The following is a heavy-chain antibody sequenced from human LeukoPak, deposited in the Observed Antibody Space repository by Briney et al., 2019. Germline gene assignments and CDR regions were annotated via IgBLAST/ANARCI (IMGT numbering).Heavy chain of an antibody. J-gene: IGHJ4*02. Sequence: SETLSLTCTVSGGSISSYYWSWIRQPPGKGLEWIGYIYYSGSTNYNPSLKSRVTISVDTSKNQFSLKLSSVTAADTVVYYCASRLPFYDSSGYYDYWGQGTLVTVSS. D-gene: IGHD3-22*01. V-gene: IGHV4-59*08. CDR1: GGSISSYY. CDR2: IYYSGST. CDR3: ASRLPFYDSSGYYDY.